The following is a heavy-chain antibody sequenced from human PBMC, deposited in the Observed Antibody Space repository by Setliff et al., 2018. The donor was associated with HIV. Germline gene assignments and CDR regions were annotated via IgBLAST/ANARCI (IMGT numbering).Heavy chain of an antibody. J-gene: IGHJ6*02. V-gene: IGHV4-59*01. CDR3: ARGFYREAMDV. D-gene: IGHD1-26*01. CDR1: GAPLSSYY. CDR2: IFYSGTT. Sequence: LSLTCTVSGAPLSSYYLNWIRQPPGKGLEWIGYIFYSGTTNYNPSLKSRVTMSVDASKNQFSLKLSSVTAADTAVYFCARGFYREAMDVWGPGTTVTVSS.